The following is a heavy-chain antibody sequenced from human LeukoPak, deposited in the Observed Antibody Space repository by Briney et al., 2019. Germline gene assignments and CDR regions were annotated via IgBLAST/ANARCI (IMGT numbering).Heavy chain of an antibody. V-gene: IGHV4-34*01. Sequence: SETLSLTCAVYGGSFSGYYWSWIRQPPGKGLEWIGEINHSGSTNYNPSLKSRVTISVDTSKNQFSLKLSSVTAADTAVYYCARGRTITIFGVVIIPIYFDYWGQGTLVTVSS. CDR3: ARGRTITIFGVVIIPIYFDY. CDR2: INHSGST. J-gene: IGHJ4*02. CDR1: GGSFSGYY. D-gene: IGHD3-3*01.